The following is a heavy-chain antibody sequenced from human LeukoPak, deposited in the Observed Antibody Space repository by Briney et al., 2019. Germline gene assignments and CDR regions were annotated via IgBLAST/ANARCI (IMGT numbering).Heavy chain of an antibody. J-gene: IGHJ5*02. V-gene: IGHV4-4*02. D-gene: IGHD4-23*01. CDR3: ARNYGGNSVGPESWFDP. CDR1: CGSISSSNW. CDR2: IYHSGST. Sequence: PSETLSLTCAVSCGSISSSNWGGWVRQPPGKGLEWIGEIYHSGSTNYNPSLKSRVTISVDKSKSQFSLKLSSVTAADTAVYYCARNYGGNSVGPESWFDPWGQGTLVTVSS.